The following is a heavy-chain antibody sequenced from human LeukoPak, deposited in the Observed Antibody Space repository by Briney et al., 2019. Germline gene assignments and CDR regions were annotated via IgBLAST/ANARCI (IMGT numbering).Heavy chain of an antibody. D-gene: IGHD3-10*01. CDR3: AKDSKRWKTYYYEAGSYYFDY. CDR2: IRYDGSKK. CDR1: GFTFSSYG. V-gene: IGHV3-30*02. J-gene: IGHJ4*02. Sequence: PGGSLRLSCAAPGFTFSSYGMHWVRQAPGKGLEWVSFIRYDGSKKYYADSVKGRFTISRDNSKNTLYLQMNSLRPEDTAVYYCAKDSKRWKTYYYEAGSYYFDYWGQGTRVTVSS.